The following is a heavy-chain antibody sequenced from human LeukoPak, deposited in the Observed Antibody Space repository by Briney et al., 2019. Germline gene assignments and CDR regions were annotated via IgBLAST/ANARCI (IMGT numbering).Heavy chain of an antibody. CDR2: ISTGNGNT. CDR3: ARVAAAGRGLDY. V-gene: IGHV1-18*01. D-gene: IGHD6-13*01. Sequence: ASVKVSCKASGYSFSTYDMSWVRQAPGQGLEWMGWISTGNGNTKYAQKFQGRVTMTTDTSTSTAYMELWSLRSDDTAVYYCARVAAAGRGLDYWGQGTLVTVSS. CDR1: GYSFSTYD. J-gene: IGHJ4*02.